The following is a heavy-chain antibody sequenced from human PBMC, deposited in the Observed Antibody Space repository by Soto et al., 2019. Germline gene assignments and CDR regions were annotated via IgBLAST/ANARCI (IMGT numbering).Heavy chain of an antibody. CDR3: ARGGGYSGSFNWFDP. Sequence: ASVKVSCKASGYTFTCYYMHWVRQAPGQGLEWMGWINPNSGGTNYAQKFQGWVTMTRDTSISTAYMELSRLRSDDTAVYYCARGGGYSGSFNWFDPWGQGTLVTVSS. CDR1: GYTFTCYY. V-gene: IGHV1-2*04. J-gene: IGHJ5*02. CDR2: INPNSGGT. D-gene: IGHD1-26*01.